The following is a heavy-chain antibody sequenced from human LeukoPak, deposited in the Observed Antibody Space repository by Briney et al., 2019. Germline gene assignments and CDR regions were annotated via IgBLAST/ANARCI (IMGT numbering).Heavy chain of an antibody. CDR3: ARDRWERWAPGRYYGMDV. V-gene: IGHV3-21*01. Sequence: GGSLRLSCAASGFSFSIYVMSWVRQAPGKGLEWVSTISGGTSGTHYADSVRGRFTISRDNAKNSLYLQMNSLRAEDTAVYYCARDRWERWAPGRYYGMDVWGQGTTVTVSS. CDR1: GFSFSIYV. D-gene: IGHD1-26*01. CDR2: ISGGTSGT. J-gene: IGHJ6*02.